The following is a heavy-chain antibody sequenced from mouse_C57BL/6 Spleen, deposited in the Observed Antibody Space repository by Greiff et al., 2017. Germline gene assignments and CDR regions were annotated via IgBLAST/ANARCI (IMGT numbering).Heavy chain of an antibody. J-gene: IGHJ4*01. CDR2: ISSGGDYI. D-gene: IGHD2-4*01. CDR1: GFTFSSYA. Sequence: EVHLVESGEGLVKPGGSLKLSCAASGFTFSSYAMSWVRQTPEKRLEWVAYISSGGDYIYYADTVKGRFTISRDNARNTLYLQMSSLKSEDTALYYCTREGYDYDVRAMDYWGQGTSVTVSS. CDR3: TREGYDYDVRAMDY. V-gene: IGHV5-9-1*02.